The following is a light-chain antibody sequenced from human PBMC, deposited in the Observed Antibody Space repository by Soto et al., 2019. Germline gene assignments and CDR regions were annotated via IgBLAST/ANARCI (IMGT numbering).Light chain of an antibody. Sequence: EIVLTQSPGTLSLSPGERATLSCRASQGVSNTYLAWYQQKPGQAPRLLIYGASFRATGIPDRFSGSGSGTDFPLTITRLEPEDFAVYYCQQFGGSSRTFGQGTKVDIK. V-gene: IGKV3-20*01. CDR3: QQFGGSSRT. J-gene: IGKJ1*01. CDR2: GAS. CDR1: QGVSNTY.